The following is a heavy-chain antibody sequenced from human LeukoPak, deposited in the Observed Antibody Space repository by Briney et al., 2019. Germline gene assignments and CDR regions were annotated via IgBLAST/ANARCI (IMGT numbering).Heavy chain of an antibody. J-gene: IGHJ4*02. D-gene: IGHD6-19*01. Sequence: GGSLRLSCVASGFTFSSYSIEWVRQAPGKGLEWVSSISSSSSYIYYADSVKGRFTISRDNAKNSLYLQMNSLRAEDAAVYYCARDSQVAGFGYWGQGTLVTVSS. V-gene: IGHV3-21*01. CDR3: ARDSQVAGFGY. CDR2: ISSSSSYI. CDR1: GFTFSSYS.